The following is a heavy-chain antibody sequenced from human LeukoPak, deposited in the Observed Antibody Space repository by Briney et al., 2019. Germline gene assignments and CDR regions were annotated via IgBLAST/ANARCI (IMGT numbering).Heavy chain of an antibody. CDR1: GFTVSSNY. V-gene: IGHV3-53*01. D-gene: IGHD3-10*01. Sequence: GGSLRLSCAASGFTVSSNYMSWVRQGPGKGLEWVSIIYSAGSTYYADSVRGRFTISRDSSKNTVCLQMNSLRAEDTAVYYCASGGLGARKYYSDPFHYWGQGTLVTVSS. CDR3: ASGGLGARKYYSDPFHY. CDR2: IYSAGST. J-gene: IGHJ4*02.